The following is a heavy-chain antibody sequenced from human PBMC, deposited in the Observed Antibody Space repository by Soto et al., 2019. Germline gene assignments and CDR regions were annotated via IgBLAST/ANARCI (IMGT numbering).Heavy chain of an antibody. CDR2: VYHTGRT. Sequence: SETLSPTCTVSGGSFKSGSYSWSWIRQPPGKGLEWIGYVYHTGRTSYNPSLKSRVSISMDTSKNQFSLNLDSVTAADTAVYFCARDFAYFDSWGQGTLVTVSS. D-gene: IGHD3-3*01. J-gene: IGHJ4*02. V-gene: IGHV4-61*01. CDR1: GGSFKSGSYS. CDR3: ARDFAYFDS.